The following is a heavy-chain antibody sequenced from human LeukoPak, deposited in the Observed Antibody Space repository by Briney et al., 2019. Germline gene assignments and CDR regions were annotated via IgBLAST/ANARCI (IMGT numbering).Heavy chain of an antibody. CDR1: GGSISSSSYY. CDR3: ARLALDIVVVVAATRNYYYYYMDV. Sequence: PSETLSLTCTVSGGSISSSSYYWGWIRQPPGKGLEWIGSIYYSGSTYYNPSLKSRVTISVDTSKNQFSLKLSSVTAADTAVYYCARLALDIVVVVAATRNYYYYYMDVWGKGTTVTVSS. J-gene: IGHJ6*03. CDR2: IYYSGST. V-gene: IGHV4-39*01. D-gene: IGHD2-15*01.